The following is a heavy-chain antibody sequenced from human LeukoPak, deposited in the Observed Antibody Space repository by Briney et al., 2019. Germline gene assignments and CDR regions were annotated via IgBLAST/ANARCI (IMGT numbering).Heavy chain of an antibody. CDR2: ISARCDSP. D-gene: IGHD2-15*01. V-gene: IGHV3-23*01. CDR1: GFTSSSYA. CDR3: ARSLTGYCSAGSCLGDY. J-gene: IGHJ4*02. Sequence: GGFLRLSCAASGFTSSSYAMSWVRKAPGKGLEWVSAISARCDSPHYADSVKGRSTIYRDNSKNPLYLQPTSLRAEDTAVYYCARSLTGYCSAGSCLGDYWGQGTLVTVSS.